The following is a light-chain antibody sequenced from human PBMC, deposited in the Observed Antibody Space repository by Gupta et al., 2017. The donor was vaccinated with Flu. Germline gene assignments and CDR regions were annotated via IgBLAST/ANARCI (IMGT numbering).Light chain of an antibody. J-gene: IGLJ3*02. CDR1: SSNIGIND. CDR2: KNN. CDR3: EAWDDTLNGRRV. V-gene: IGLV1-47*01. Sequence: INCTGISSNIGINDCYCCHQLPDMAPNLLLYKNNKRRSGVPARFSGSKSGASAALAISRLRSEEEAVYFCEAWDDTLNGRRVFGGGTKPTVL.